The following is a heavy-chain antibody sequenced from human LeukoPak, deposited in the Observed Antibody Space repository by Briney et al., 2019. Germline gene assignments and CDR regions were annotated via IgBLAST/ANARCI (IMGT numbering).Heavy chain of an antibody. J-gene: IGHJ4*02. CDR2: IIPIFGTA. Sequence: SVKVSCKASGGTFSSYAISWVRQAPGQGLEWMGRIIPIFGTANYAQKFQGRVTITTDESTSTAYMELSSLRSEDTAVYYCATNYYYDSSGYSLFAYWGQGTLVTSPQ. CDR3: ATNYYYDSSGYSLFAY. D-gene: IGHD3-22*01. CDR1: GGTFSSYA. V-gene: IGHV1-69*05.